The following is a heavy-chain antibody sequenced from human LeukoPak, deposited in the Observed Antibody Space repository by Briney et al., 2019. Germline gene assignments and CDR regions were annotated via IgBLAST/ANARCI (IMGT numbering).Heavy chain of an antibody. CDR3: ARDRGGRWLQSPHIDY. CDR1: GGSISSGDYY. J-gene: IGHJ4*02. Sequence: SETLSLTCTVSGGSISSGDYYWSSVRQPPGKGLEWIGYIYYSRSTYYNPSLTSRVTISVDTSKNQFSLKLSSVTAADTAVYYCARDRGGRWLQSPHIDYWGQGTLVTVSS. D-gene: IGHD5-24*01. CDR2: IYYSRST. V-gene: IGHV4-30-4*01.